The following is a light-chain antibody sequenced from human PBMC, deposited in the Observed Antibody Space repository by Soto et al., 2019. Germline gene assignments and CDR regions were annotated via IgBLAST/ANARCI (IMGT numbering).Light chain of an antibody. J-gene: IGKJ2*01. CDR3: QQYGSSLYT. CDR2: GAS. Sequence: EMVLTQSPGTLSLSPGERATLSCRASQSVSSSYLAWYQQKPGQAPRLLIYGASSRATGIPDRFSGSGSGTDFTLTISRLEPEECAVYYCQQYGSSLYTFGQGTKLEIK. V-gene: IGKV3-20*01. CDR1: QSVSSSY.